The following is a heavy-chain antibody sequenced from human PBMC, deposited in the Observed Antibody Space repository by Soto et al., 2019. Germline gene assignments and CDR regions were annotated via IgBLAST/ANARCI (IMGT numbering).Heavy chain of an antibody. CDR3: ARVGDYFGSGSPHLLSK. V-gene: IGHV4-31*03. D-gene: IGHD3-10*01. Sequence: PSETLSLPCTVSGGSLTRGGYCWTRVPPDPGNGREWMGHIYYSGSTSYNPSLKSRVTISIDTSKNQFSLKLTSVTAADTAVYYCARVGDYFGSGSPHLLSKWGQGTLVPVSS. CDR2: IYYSGST. J-gene: IGHJ4*02. CDR1: GGSLTRGGYC.